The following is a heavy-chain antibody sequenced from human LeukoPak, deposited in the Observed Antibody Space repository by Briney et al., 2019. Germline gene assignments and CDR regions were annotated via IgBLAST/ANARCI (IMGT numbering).Heavy chain of an antibody. Sequence: SETLSLTCTVSGGSITNYYWTWIRQPPGKGLEWIGYIHYSGSTNYNPSLKSRVTISVDTSKNQFSLKLSSVTAADTAVYYCARGKGIAAAAGYWGQGTLVTVSS. CDR2: IHYSGST. D-gene: IGHD6-13*01. CDR3: ARGKGIAAAAGY. J-gene: IGHJ4*02. V-gene: IGHV4-59*01. CDR1: GGSITNYY.